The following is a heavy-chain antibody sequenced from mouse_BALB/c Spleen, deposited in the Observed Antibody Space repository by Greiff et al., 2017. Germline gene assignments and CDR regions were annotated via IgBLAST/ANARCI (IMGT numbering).Heavy chain of an antibody. CDR1: GYTFSSYW. V-gene: IGHV1-9*01. D-gene: IGHD2-14*01. CDR2: ILPGSGST. Sequence: QVQLKESGAELMKPGASVKISCKATGYTFSSYWIEWVKQRPGHGLEWIGEILPGSGSTNYNEKFKGKATFTADTSSNTAYMQLSSLTSEDSAVYYCARRDRYDAMDYWGQGTSVTVSS. J-gene: IGHJ4*01. CDR3: ARRDRYDAMDY.